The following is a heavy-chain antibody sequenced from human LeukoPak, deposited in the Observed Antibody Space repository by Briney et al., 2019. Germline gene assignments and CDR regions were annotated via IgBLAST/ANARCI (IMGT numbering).Heavy chain of an antibody. Sequence: GGSLRLSCVASGFTFSSYWMHWVRQDPRKGLVWVSRINGDGRNINYADSVKGRFTISRDNAKNSLYLQMNSLRAEDTAVYYCARDRYSGNQGFDYWXRGTLVTVSS. V-gene: IGHV3-74*01. J-gene: IGHJ4*02. CDR2: INGDGRNI. CDR1: GFTFSSYW. D-gene: IGHD1-26*01. CDR3: ARDRYSGNQGFDY.